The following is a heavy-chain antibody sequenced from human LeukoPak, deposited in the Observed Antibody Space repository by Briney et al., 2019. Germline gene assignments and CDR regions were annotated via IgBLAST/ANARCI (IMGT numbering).Heavy chain of an antibody. CDR1: GFTFSSYA. CDR2: ISGSGGST. V-gene: IGHV3-23*01. Sequence: PGGSLRLSCAASGFTFSSYAMSWVRQAPGKGLEWVSAISGSGGSTYYADSVKGRFTISRDNSKNTLYLQMNSLRAEDTAVYYCAKALWQLDPIAAADGIDIWGQGTMVTVSS. J-gene: IGHJ3*02. D-gene: IGHD6-13*01. CDR3: AKALWQLDPIAAADGIDI.